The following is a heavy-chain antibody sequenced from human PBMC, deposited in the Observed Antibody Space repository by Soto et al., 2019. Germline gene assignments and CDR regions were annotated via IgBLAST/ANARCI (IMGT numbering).Heavy chain of an antibody. J-gene: IGHJ3*02. CDR3: ARVAYDAFDI. D-gene: IGHD3-16*01. CDR2: ISSSRSYT. CDR1: GFTFSDYY. V-gene: IGHV3-11*05. Sequence: QVQLVESGGGLVKPGGSLRLSCAASGFTFSDYYMNWIRQAPGKGLELVSYISSSRSYTNYADSVKGRFTIPRDNAKNSRYLQMNSLRAEDPAVYYCARVAYDAFDIWGQASMVTVSS.